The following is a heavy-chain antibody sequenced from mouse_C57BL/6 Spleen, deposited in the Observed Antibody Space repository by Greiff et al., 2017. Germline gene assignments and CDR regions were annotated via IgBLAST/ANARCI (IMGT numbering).Heavy chain of an antibody. CDR2: IYPGNSDT. Sequence: VQLQQSGTVLARPGASVKMSCKTSGYTFTSYWMHWVKQRPGQGLEWIGAIYPGNSDTSYNQKFKGKAKLTAVTSASTAYMELSSLTNEDSAVYYCTARDYGSSFYFDYWGQGTTLTVSS. CDR3: TARDYGSSFYFDY. V-gene: IGHV1-5*01. J-gene: IGHJ2*01. CDR1: GYTFTSYW. D-gene: IGHD1-1*01.